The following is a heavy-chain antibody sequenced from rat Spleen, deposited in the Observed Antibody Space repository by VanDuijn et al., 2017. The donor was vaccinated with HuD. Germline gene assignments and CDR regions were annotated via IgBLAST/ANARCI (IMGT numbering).Heavy chain of an antibody. Sequence: EVQLVESGGGLVQPGRSLKLSCAASGFTFSDYNMAWVRQAPKKGLEWVATISYDGSSTYYRDSVKGRFTISRDNAKSTLYLQMDSLRSEDTATYYCASPMVITHYWGQGVMVTVSS. CDR1: GFTFSDYN. CDR2: ISYDGSST. D-gene: IGHD1-12*03. CDR3: ASPMVITHY. J-gene: IGHJ2*01. V-gene: IGHV5-7*01.